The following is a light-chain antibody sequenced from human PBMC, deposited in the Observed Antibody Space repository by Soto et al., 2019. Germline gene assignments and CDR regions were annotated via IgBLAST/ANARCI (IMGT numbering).Light chain of an antibody. Sequence: DIHLTQSPSSLSASAGDRVTITCRASQGLSTYIAWYQQKPGKGPQLLIYSASTLQSGVPSRFSGSGSGTEFTLTISSLQPEDVATYYCHKCNSAPLTFGGGTKVDI. CDR3: HKCNSAPLT. V-gene: IGKV1-27*01. CDR2: SAS. J-gene: IGKJ4*01. CDR1: QGLSTY.